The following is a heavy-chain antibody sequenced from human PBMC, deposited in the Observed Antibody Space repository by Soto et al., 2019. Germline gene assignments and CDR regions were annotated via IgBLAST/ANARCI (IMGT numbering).Heavy chain of an antibody. V-gene: IGHV1-69*01. D-gene: IGHD3-10*01. J-gene: IGHJ3*02. CDR3: AKALFTMVRGVTTGAFDI. Sequence: QVQLVQSGAEVKKPGSSVKVSCKASGDTFSSHAISWVRQAPGQGLEWMGGIIPIFGTANYAQKFQGRVTITADESTSTAYMELSSLRSEDTAVYYCAKALFTMVRGVTTGAFDIWGQGTMVTVSS. CDR1: GDTFSSHA. CDR2: IIPIFGTA.